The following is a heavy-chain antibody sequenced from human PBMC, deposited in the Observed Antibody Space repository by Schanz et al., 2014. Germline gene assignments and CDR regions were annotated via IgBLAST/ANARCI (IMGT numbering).Heavy chain of an antibody. J-gene: IGHJ3*02. CDR2: IKQDGSER. CDR1: GFTFSSYS. D-gene: IGHD3-16*01. Sequence: EVLLVESGGGLVTPGESLRLSCAASGFTFSSYSMNWVRQAPGKGLEWVANIKQDGSERYYVDSVKGRFTISRDNAKNSLYLQMNSLRAEDTAVYYCARSYHDDDDYTRALDMWGQGTMVTVSS. CDR3: ARSYHDDDDYTRALDM. V-gene: IGHV3-7*01.